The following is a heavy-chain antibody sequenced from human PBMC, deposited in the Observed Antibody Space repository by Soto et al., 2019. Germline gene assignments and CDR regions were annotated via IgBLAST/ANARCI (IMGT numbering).Heavy chain of an antibody. D-gene: IGHD4-17*01. CDR3: SQLLTTVTTK. Sequence: QITLKESGPTLVKPTQTLTLTCTFSGFSLSTSGVGVGWIRQPPGKALEWLALIYWDDDKRYSPSLQSRLTITKGTSKNPVVLTMTNMDPVDTATYYCSQLLTTVTTKWGQGTLVTVSS. CDR1: GFSLSTSGVG. V-gene: IGHV2-5*02. J-gene: IGHJ4*02. CDR2: IYWDDDK.